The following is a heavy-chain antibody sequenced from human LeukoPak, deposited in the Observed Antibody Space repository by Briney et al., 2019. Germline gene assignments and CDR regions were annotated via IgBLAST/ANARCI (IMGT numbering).Heavy chain of an antibody. CDR2: IIPILGIA. V-gene: IGHV1-69*04. J-gene: IGHJ4*02. D-gene: IGHD4-23*01. CDR1: GGTFSSYA. Sequence: SVKVSCKASGGTFSSYAISWVRQAPGQELEWMGRIIPILGIANYAQKFQGRVTITADKSTSTAYMELSSLRSEDTAVYYCAGELGGSSYFDYWGRGPLVTVSS. CDR3: AGELGGSSYFDY.